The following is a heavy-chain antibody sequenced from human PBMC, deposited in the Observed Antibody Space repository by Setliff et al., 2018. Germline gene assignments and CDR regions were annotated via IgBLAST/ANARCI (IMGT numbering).Heavy chain of an antibody. CDR1: GGSITSGRYY. CDR2: INHSGST. Sequence: SETLSLTCTVSGGSITSGRYYWGWIRQPPGKGLEWSGEINHSGSTNYNPSLKSRVTISVDTSKNQFSLKLSSVAAAVTAVDYCARGFDVCGGGACYADGPYYFDYWGLGTLVTVSS. D-gene: IGHD2-21*02. J-gene: IGHJ4*02. V-gene: IGHV4-39*07. CDR3: ARGFDVCGGGACYADGPYYFDY.